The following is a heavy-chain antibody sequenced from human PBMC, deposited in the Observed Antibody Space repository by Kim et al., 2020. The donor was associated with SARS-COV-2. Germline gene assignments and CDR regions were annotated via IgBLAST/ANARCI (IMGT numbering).Heavy chain of an antibody. J-gene: IGHJ6*02. V-gene: IGHV4-59*08. Sequence: SETLSLTCTVSGGSISSYYWSWIRQPPGKGLEWIGYIYYSGSTNNNPSLKSRVTISVDTSKNQFSLKLSSVTAADTAVYYCARTNYYGMDVWGQGTTVTV. CDR3: ARTNYYGMDV. CDR1: GGSISSYY. CDR2: IYYSGST.